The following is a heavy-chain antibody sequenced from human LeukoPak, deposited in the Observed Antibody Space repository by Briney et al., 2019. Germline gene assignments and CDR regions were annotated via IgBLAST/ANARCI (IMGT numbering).Heavy chain of an antibody. CDR2: ITHGGST. V-gene: IGHV4-34*01. Sequence: SQTLSLTCAVCSGSLSGYSWGWLRQPPGKELEWIGEITHGGSTNYNPSLKSRVTISVDTSKNQFSLRLTSVTAADTAVYYCARGLTLTYWYFDVWGRGTLVTVSS. CDR3: ARGLTLTYWYFDV. D-gene: IGHD3-9*01. J-gene: IGHJ2*01. CDR1: SGSLSGYS.